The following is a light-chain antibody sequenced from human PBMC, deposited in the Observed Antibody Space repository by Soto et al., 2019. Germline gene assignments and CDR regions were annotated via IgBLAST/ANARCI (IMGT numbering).Light chain of an antibody. Sequence: DIVMTQSPDSLAVSLGERATINCKSSQTVFYSSRNRDYLAWYQQKPGHSPKLLIHWASTRESGVPDRFSGSGSGTDFTLTINNVQAEDVAVYYCQQYFSTPITFGGGTKVEIK. J-gene: IGKJ4*01. CDR1: QTVFYSSRNRDY. CDR2: WAS. CDR3: QQYFSTPIT. V-gene: IGKV4-1*01.